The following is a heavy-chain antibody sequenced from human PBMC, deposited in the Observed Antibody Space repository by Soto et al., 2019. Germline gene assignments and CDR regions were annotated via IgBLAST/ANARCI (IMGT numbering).Heavy chain of an antibody. CDR2: ISGSGGST. CDR3: AKVVVVITTFEY. D-gene: IGHD3-22*01. Sequence: HPGGSLRLSCAASGFTFSSYAMSWVRQAPGKGLEWVSAISGSGGSTYYADSVKGRFTISRDNSKNTLYLQMNSLRAEDTAVYYCAKVVVVITTFEYWGHGTLVTVSS. CDR1: GFTFSSYA. V-gene: IGHV3-23*01. J-gene: IGHJ5*01.